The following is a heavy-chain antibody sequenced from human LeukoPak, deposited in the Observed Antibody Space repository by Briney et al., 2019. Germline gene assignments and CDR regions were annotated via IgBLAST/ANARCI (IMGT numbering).Heavy chain of an antibody. Sequence: GGSLRLSCAASGFTFSSYGMHWVRQAPGKGLEWVAVIWYDGSNKYYADSVKGRFTISRDNSKNTLYLQMNSLRAEDTAVYYCARVGLEPHYFDYWGQGTLVTVS. CDR2: IWYDGSNK. J-gene: IGHJ4*02. V-gene: IGHV3-33*01. CDR3: ARVGLEPHYFDY. CDR1: GFTFSSYG.